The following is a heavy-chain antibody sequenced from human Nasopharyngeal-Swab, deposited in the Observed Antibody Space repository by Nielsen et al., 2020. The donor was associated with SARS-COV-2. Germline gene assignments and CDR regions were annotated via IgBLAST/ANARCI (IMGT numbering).Heavy chain of an antibody. CDR1: GGSISRGGYY. D-gene: IGHD3-22*01. Sequence: SETLSLTCTGSGGSISRGGYYWSWIRQHPGKGLEWIGYIYYSGSTYYNPSLKSRVTISVDTSKNQFSLKLSSVTAADTAVYYCARARITMIVVVSAFDIWGQGTMVTVSS. J-gene: IGHJ3*02. CDR3: ARARITMIVVVSAFDI. V-gene: IGHV4-31*03. CDR2: IYYSGST.